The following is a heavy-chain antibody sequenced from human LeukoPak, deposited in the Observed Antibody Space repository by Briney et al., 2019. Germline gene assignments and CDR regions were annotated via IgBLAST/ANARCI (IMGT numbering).Heavy chain of an antibody. D-gene: IGHD3-22*01. J-gene: IGHJ4*02. V-gene: IGHV1-69*05. CDR1: GGTFSSYA. Sequence: SVKLSCKASGGTFSSYAISWVRQAPGQGLEWMGRIIPIFGTTNYAQKFQGRVTITTDESKSTAYMQLSSLRSEDTAVYYCARELYDYDSSGYFDDWGQGTLVTVSS. CDR2: IIPIFGTT. CDR3: ARELYDYDSSGYFDD.